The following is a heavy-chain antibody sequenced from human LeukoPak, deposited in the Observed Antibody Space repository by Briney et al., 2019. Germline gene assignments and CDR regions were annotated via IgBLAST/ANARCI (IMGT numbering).Heavy chain of an antibody. J-gene: IGHJ5*02. CDR3: ARGVKHTYYDFWSGYYNWFDP. CDR1: GGSISSSSYY. V-gene: IGHV4-39*07. CDR2: IYYSGST. D-gene: IGHD3-3*01. Sequence: SETLSLTCTVSGGSISSSSYYWGWIRQPPGKGLEWIGSIYYSGSTYYNPSFKSRVTISVDTTKNQFSLKLSSVTAADTAVYYCARGVKHTYYDFWSGYYNWFDPWGQGTLVTVSS.